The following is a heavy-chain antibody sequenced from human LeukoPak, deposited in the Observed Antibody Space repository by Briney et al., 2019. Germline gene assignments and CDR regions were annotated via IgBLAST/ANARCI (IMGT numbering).Heavy chain of an antibody. Sequence: ASVKVSCKASGYTFTGYYMHWVRQAPGQGLEWMGWINPNSGGTNYAQKFQGRVTMTRDTSISTAYMELSRLRSDDTAVYYCARPTTKVRGMDVWGQGTTVTVSS. CDR1: GYTFTGYY. CDR3: ARPTTKVRGMDV. CDR2: INPNSGGT. J-gene: IGHJ6*02. V-gene: IGHV1-2*02. D-gene: IGHD4/OR15-4a*01.